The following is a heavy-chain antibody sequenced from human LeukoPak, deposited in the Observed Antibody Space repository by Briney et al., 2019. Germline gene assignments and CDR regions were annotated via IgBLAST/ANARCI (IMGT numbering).Heavy chain of an antibody. D-gene: IGHD6-19*01. J-gene: IGHJ6*02. CDR2: IWYDGSNK. Sequence: PGGSLRLSCAASGFTFSSYGMHWVRQAPGKGLEWVAVIWYDGSNKYYADSVKGRFTISRDNSKNTLYLQMNSLRAEDTAVYYCARDRSGWGTYYYYGMDVWGQGTTVTVSS. V-gene: IGHV3-33*01. CDR1: GFTFSSYG. CDR3: ARDRSGWGTYYYYGMDV.